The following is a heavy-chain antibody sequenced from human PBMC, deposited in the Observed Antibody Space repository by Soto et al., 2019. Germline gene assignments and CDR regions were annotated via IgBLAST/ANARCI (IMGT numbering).Heavy chain of an antibody. D-gene: IGHD3-22*01. Sequence: ASVKVSCKASGFTFTSSAVQWVRQARGQRLEWIGWIVVGSGNTNYAQKFQERVTITRDMSTSTAYMELSSLRSEDTAVYYCAAGVDSSGYTTYYYYGMDVWGQGTTVTVS. CDR3: AAGVDSSGYTTYYYYGMDV. J-gene: IGHJ6*02. V-gene: IGHV1-58*01. CDR1: GFTFTSSA. CDR2: IVVGSGNT.